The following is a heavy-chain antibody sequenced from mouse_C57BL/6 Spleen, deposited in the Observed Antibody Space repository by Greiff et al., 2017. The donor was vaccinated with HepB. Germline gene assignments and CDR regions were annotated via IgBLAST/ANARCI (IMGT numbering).Heavy chain of an antibody. J-gene: IGHJ2*01. CDR2: IYPRSGNT. CDR1: GYTFTSYG. Sequence: VQLQESGAELARPGASVKLSCKASGYTFTSYGINWVKQRTGQGLEWIGEIYPRSGNTYYNEKFKGKATLTADKSSSTAYMELRSLTSEDSAVYFCARPIDYGSSYGYFDYWGQGTTLTVSS. D-gene: IGHD1-1*01. CDR3: ARPIDYGSSYGYFDY. V-gene: IGHV1-81*01.